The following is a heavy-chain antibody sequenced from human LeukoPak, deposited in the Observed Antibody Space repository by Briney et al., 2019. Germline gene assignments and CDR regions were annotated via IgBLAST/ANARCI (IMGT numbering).Heavy chain of an antibody. Sequence: GGSLRLSCSASGFTFSTYAMHWVRQAPGKGLEHVSAISSSGDRIYYADSVKGRFTISRDNSKNTLYLQMSSLRVEDTAVYYCARGSVLSYGSGSYNDYWGQGTLVTVSS. CDR3: ARGSVLSYGSGSYNDY. D-gene: IGHD3-10*01. CDR1: GFTFSTYA. CDR2: ISSSGDRI. J-gene: IGHJ4*02. V-gene: IGHV3-64D*09.